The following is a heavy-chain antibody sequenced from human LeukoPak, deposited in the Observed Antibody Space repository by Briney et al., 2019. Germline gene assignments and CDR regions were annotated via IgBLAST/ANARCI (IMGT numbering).Heavy chain of an antibody. CDR1: GGSISSGGYS. D-gene: IGHD3-10*01. Sequence: PSETLSLTCAVSGGSISSGGYSWSWIRQPPGKGLEWIGYIYHSGSTYYNPSLKSRVTISVDRSKNQFSLKLSSVTAADTAVYYCARAYTGRAFDIWGQGTMVTVSS. J-gene: IGHJ3*02. V-gene: IGHV4-30-2*01. CDR2: IYHSGST. CDR3: ARAYTGRAFDI.